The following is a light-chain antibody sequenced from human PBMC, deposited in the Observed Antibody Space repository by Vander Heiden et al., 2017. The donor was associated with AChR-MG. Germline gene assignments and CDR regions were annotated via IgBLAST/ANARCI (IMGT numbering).Light chain of an antibody. CDR3: QVWDSASDHWV. J-gene: IGLJ3*02. V-gene: IGLV3-21*03. CDR1: NIGGKT. Sequence: SYVLTQSPSVSVAPGKTARISCGGDNIGGKTVHWYQQKPGQAPVLFVYDDSDRPSGIPERFSGSNSGNTATLTINKVEAGDEADYYCQVWDSASDHWVFGGGTKLTGL. CDR2: DDS.